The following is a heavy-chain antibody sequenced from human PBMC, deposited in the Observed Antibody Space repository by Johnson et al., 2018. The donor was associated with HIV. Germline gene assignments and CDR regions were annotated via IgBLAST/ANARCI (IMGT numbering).Heavy chain of an antibody. CDR2: INSGGGT. V-gene: IGHV3-23*04. J-gene: IGHJ3*02. Sequence: VQLVESGGGLVQPGGSLRLSCAASGFTFSSYAMSWVRQAPGKGLEWVSAINSGGGTYYADSVKGRFTISRDNSKNTLYLQMNSLRAEDPAVYYCARVVGNDAFDIWGQGTMVTVAS. CDR1: GFTFSSYA. CDR3: ARVVGNDAFDI. D-gene: IGHD2-15*01.